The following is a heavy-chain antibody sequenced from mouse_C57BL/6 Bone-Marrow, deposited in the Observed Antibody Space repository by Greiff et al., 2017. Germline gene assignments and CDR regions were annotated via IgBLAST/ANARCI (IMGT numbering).Heavy chain of an antibody. Sequence: QVQLQQPGPELVKPGASVKLSCKASGYTFTSYWMHWVKQRPGQGLEWIGNINPSNGGTNYNEKFKSKATLTVDKSSSTAYMQLSSLTSEYSAVYDCARERRWMYFDYWGQGTTLTVSS. CDR3: ARERRWMYFDY. D-gene: IGHD2-3*01. V-gene: IGHV1-53*01. CDR1: GYTFTSYW. CDR2: INPSNGGT. J-gene: IGHJ2*01.